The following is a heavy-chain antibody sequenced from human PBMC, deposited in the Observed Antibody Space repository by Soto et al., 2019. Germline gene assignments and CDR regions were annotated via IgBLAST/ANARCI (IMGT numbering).Heavy chain of an antibody. CDR2: INHSGST. CDR1: GGSFSGYY. J-gene: IGHJ6*02. V-gene: IGHV4-34*01. D-gene: IGHD3-10*01. Sequence: QVQLQQWGAGLLKPSETLSLTCAVYGGSFSGYYWSWIRQPPGKGLEWIGEINHSGSTNYNPSLKSRVTRSVDTSKNQFSLKLSSVTAADTAVYYCARGGFGWTYYYGSGSKYGMDVWGQGTTVTVSS. CDR3: ARGGFGWTYYYGSGSKYGMDV.